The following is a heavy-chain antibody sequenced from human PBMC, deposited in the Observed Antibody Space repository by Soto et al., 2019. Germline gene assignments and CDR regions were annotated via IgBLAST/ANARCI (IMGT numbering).Heavy chain of an antibody. CDR2: INHSGST. Sequence: QVQLQQWGAGLLKPSETLSLTCAVYGGSFSGYYWSWIRQPPGKGLEWIGEINHSGSTNYNPSLKSRVTVSVDTSKSQFSLKLRSVTAAHTAVYYCARSTFYSSTPSGYFQHWGQGTLVTVSS. CDR1: GGSFSGYY. CDR3: ARSTFYSSTPSGYFQH. V-gene: IGHV4-34*01. J-gene: IGHJ1*01. D-gene: IGHD6-13*01.